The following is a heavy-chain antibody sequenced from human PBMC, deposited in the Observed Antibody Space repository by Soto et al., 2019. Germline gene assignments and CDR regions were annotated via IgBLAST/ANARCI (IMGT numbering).Heavy chain of an antibody. CDR3: AKDIYVGRFLEWRYYGMDV. CDR2: ISWNSGSI. D-gene: IGHD3-3*01. CDR1: GFTFDDYA. J-gene: IGHJ6*01. V-gene: IGHV3-9*01. Sequence: EVQLVESGGGLVQPGRSLRLSCAASGFTFDDYAMHWVRQAPGKGLEWVSGISWNSGSIGYADSVKGRFTISRDNAKNSLYLRMNSLRAEDTALYYCAKDIYVGRFLEWRYYGMDVW.